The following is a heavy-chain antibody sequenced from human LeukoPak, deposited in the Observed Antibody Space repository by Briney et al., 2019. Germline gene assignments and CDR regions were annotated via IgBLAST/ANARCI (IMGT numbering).Heavy chain of an antibody. Sequence: PGGSLRLSCAASGFTFSSYAMSWVRQAPGKGLEWVSAISGSGGSTYYADPVKGRFTISRDNSKNTLYLQMNSLRAEDTAVYYCAKSVSYDSSGSFPFDYWGQGTLVTVSS. CDR2: ISGSGGST. CDR3: AKSVSYDSSGSFPFDY. V-gene: IGHV3-23*01. D-gene: IGHD3-22*01. J-gene: IGHJ4*02. CDR1: GFTFSSYA.